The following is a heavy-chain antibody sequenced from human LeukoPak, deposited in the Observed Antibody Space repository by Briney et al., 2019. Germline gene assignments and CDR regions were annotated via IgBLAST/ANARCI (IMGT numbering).Heavy chain of an antibody. CDR2: INKGGSDK. J-gene: IGHJ4*02. Sequence: GGSLRLSCAASGFTFSGHWMSWVRQAPGKGLEWVANINKGGSDKYYVDSVKGRFTISRDNANNLLYLQMNSLRGEDTAVYYCTRDRSRAEDDWGQGTLVTVSS. D-gene: IGHD1-14*01. V-gene: IGHV3-7*01. CDR3: TRDRSRAEDD. CDR1: GFTFSGHW.